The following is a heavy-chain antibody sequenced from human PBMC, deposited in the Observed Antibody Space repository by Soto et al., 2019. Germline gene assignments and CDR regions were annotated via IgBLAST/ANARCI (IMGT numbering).Heavy chain of an antibody. D-gene: IGHD6-19*01. CDR2: VYHSGST. CDR1: GGSISTSNW. Sequence: QVQLQESGPGLVKPSGTLSLTCAVSGGSISTSNWWSWVRQSPGKGLEWIGEVYHSGSTNYNPSLKSRVTMSVDKSETQFSLNLNSVTAAGTAVYYCACRAGAGYIDYWGQGTLVTVSS. J-gene: IGHJ4*02. V-gene: IGHV4-4*02. CDR3: ACRAGAGYIDY.